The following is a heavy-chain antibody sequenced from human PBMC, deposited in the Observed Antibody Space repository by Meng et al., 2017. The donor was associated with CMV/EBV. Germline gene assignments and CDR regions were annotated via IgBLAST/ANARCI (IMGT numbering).Heavy chain of an antibody. J-gene: IGHJ4*02. Sequence: QLQLQESCPGLVKPSEPLSLPCTVSGGSISSSSYYWGWIRQPPGKGLEWIGSIYYSGSTYYNPSLKSRVTISVDTSKNQFSLKLSSVTAADTAVYYCARGGIAAAGLHWGQGTLVTVSS. CDR1: GGSISSSSYY. CDR3: ARGGIAAAGLH. CDR2: IYYSGST. V-gene: IGHV4-39*07. D-gene: IGHD6-13*01.